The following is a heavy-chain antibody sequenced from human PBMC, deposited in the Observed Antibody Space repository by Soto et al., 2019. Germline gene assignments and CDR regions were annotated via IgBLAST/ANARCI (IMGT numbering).Heavy chain of an antibody. Sequence: QVQLVQSGAEVKKPGSSVKVSCKASGGTFSSYAISWVRQAPGQGLEWMGGIIPIFGTANYAQKFQGRVTIPGDKSTTTANMELSSLSSEDTAVYSWARAHYYDSNGGGLFDYWGQGTLVTVSS. D-gene: IGHD3-22*01. CDR2: IIPIFGTA. V-gene: IGHV1-69*06. CDR3: ARAHYYDSNGGGLFDY. CDR1: GGTFSSYA. J-gene: IGHJ4*02.